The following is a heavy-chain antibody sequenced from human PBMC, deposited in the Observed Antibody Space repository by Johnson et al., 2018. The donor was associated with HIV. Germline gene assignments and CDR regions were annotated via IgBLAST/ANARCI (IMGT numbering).Heavy chain of an antibody. V-gene: IGHV3-30*04. CDR2: ISYDGSNK. CDR3: ARERIGYSSSGDAFDI. J-gene: IGHJ3*02. D-gene: IGHD6-13*01. Sequence: QVQLVESGGGVVQPGRSLRLSCAASGFTFSSYAMHWVRQAPGKGLEWVAVISYDGSNKYYADSVKGRFTISRDNSKNMLYLQMNSLRAEDTAVYYCARERIGYSSSGDAFDIWGQGTIVTVSS. CDR1: GFTFSSYA.